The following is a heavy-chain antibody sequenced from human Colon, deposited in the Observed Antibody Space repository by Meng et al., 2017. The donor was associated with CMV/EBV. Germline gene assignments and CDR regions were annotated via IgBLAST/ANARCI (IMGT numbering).Heavy chain of an antibody. J-gene: IGHJ6*02. D-gene: IGHD1-1*01. CDR3: ARGTTGTSYYYYGMDI. Sequence: GGSLRLSCAASKIKFSSYAMSWVRQAPGKGLEWVSTISGSGDSTHYADSIKGRFTISRDNSQSTLYLQLNSLGAEDTAVYYCARGTTGTSYYYYGMDIWGQGTTVTVSS. CDR2: ISGSGDST. V-gene: IGHV3-23*01. CDR1: KIKFSSYA.